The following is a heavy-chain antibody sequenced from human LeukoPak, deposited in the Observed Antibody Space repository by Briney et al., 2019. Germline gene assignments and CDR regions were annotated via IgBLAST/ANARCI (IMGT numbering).Heavy chain of an antibody. V-gene: IGHV3-23*01. Sequence: GGPLRLFCAASILTPSNQGMSCARHAPGKALEWVSAISGSGGSAYSADSVKGRFTISRDNSKNTLYLQMNSLRAEDAAVYYCAKVTDSSSWYYFEYWGQGTLVTVSS. D-gene: IGHD6-13*01. CDR3: AKVTDSSSWYYFEY. J-gene: IGHJ4*02. CDR2: ISGSGGSA. CDR1: ILTPSNQG.